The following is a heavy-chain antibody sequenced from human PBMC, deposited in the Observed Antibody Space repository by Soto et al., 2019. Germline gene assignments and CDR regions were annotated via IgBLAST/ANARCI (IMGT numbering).Heavy chain of an antibody. CDR2: IIPVFGTP. Sequence: SVKVSCKASGYSFSSHAITWVRQAPGQGLEWMGGIIPVFGTPSYAQKFQGRVTISADKSTNTSYLELRSLRSEDTAVYYCARGGALSTSWYWGDGLDAWGQGTQVTGS. J-gene: IGHJ5*02. V-gene: IGHV1-69*06. CDR3: ARGGALSTSWYWGDGLDA. CDR1: GYSFSSHA. D-gene: IGHD6-13*01.